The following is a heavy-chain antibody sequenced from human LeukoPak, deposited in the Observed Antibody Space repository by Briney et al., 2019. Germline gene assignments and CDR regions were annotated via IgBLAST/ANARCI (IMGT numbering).Heavy chain of an antibody. D-gene: IGHD3-10*01. CDR2: INHSGST. Sequence: RPSETLSLTCAVYGGSFSGYYWSWIRQPPGKGLEWIGEINHSGSTNYNPSLKSRVTISVDTSKNQFSLKLSSVTAADTAVYYCARGRMVRGVIITTPIDYSGQGTLVTVSS. V-gene: IGHV4-34*01. CDR3: ARGRMVRGVIITTPIDY. J-gene: IGHJ4*02. CDR1: GGSFSGYY.